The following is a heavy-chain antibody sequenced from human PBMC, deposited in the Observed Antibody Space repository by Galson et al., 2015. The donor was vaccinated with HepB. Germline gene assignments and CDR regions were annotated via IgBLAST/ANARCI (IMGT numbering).Heavy chain of an antibody. Sequence: SLRLSCAASGFTVSSNYMSWVRQAPGKGLEWVSVIYSGGSTYCADSVKGRFTISRDNSKNTLYLQMNSLRAEDTAVYYCARASTYYYDSSGYPYYFDYWGQGTLVTVSS. CDR2: IYSGGST. V-gene: IGHV3-53*01. CDR1: GFTVSSNY. CDR3: ARASTYYYDSSGYPYYFDY. J-gene: IGHJ4*02. D-gene: IGHD3-22*01.